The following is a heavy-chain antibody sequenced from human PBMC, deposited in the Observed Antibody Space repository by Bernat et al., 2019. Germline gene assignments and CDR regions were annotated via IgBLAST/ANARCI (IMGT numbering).Heavy chain of an antibody. CDR1: GFTFSSYS. D-gene: IGHD2-15*01. CDR3: ASPNTALGYWSGGSCADAFDI. CDR2: ISSSSSFI. J-gene: IGHJ3*02. Sequence: EVQLVESGGGLVKPGGSLRLSCAASGFTFSSYSMNWVRQAPGKGLEWVSYISSSSSFIYYADSVKGRFTISRDNAKNSLYLQMNSLRAEDTAVYYCASPNTALGYWSGGSCADAFDIWGQGTMVTVSS. V-gene: IGHV3-21*05.